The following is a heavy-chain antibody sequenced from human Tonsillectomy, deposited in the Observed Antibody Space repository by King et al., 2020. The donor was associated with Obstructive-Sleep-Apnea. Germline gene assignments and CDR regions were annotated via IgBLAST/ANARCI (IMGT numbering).Heavy chain of an antibody. CDR2: MSGSGGNT. V-gene: IGHV3-23*04. CDR1: GFTFSSCA. J-gene: IGHJ6*02. Sequence: VQLVESGGGLVPPGGSLRLSCAASGFTFSSCAISWVRQAPGKGLEWVSGMSGSGGNTYYEDSVKGRFTLSRGNSKNTLYLQMNSLRAEDTAVYYCAKEERITIFGVAPYVMDVWGQGTTVTVSS. D-gene: IGHD3-3*01. CDR3: AKEERITIFGVAPYVMDV.